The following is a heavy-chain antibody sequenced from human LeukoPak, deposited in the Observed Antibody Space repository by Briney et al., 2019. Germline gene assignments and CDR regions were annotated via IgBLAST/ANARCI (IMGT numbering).Heavy chain of an antibody. CDR1: GFNFDDYA. V-gene: IGHV3-43*02. D-gene: IGHD3-22*01. CDR2: IFGDGGKT. J-gene: IGHJ4*02. CDR3: ARDQDGSSGYNFDY. Sequence: GRSLRLSCAASGFNFDDYAMHWVRQAPGKGLEWVSLIFGDGGKTSYADSVRGRFTISRDNSKNFLFLQMDSLRAEDTAVYYCARDQDGSSGYNFDYWGQGTLVTVSS.